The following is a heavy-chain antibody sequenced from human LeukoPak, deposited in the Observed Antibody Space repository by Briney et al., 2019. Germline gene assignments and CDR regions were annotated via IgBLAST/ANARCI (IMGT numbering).Heavy chain of an antibody. Sequence: LSLTCTVSGGSISSYYWSWIRQAPGKGLEWVSYISSSSSYTNYADSVKGRFTISRDNAKNSLYLQMNSLRAEDTAVYYCARVRYGGPNWFDPWGQGTLVTVSS. V-gene: IGHV3-11*05. J-gene: IGHJ5*02. D-gene: IGHD1-26*01. CDR2: ISSSSSYT. CDR1: GGSISSYY. CDR3: ARVRYGGPNWFDP.